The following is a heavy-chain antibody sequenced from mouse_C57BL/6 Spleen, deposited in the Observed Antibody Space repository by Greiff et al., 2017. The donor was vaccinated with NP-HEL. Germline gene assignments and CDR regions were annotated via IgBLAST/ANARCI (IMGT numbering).Heavy chain of an antibody. CDR1: GYTFTSYW. J-gene: IGHJ4*01. Sequence: VQLQQPGAELVKPGASVKLSCKASGYTFTSYWMQWVKQRPGQGLEWIGEIDPSDSYTNYNQKFKGKATLTVDTSSSTAYMQLSSLTSEDSAVYYCARKTAQDTSAMDYWGQGTSVTVSS. CDR3: ARKTAQDTSAMDY. CDR2: IDPSDSYT. D-gene: IGHD3-2*02. V-gene: IGHV1-50*01.